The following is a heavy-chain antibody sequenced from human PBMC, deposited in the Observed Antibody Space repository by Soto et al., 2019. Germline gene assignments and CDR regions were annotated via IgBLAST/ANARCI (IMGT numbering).Heavy chain of an antibody. CDR3: AGQWIQLWYFDY. D-gene: IGHD5-18*01. J-gene: IGHJ4*02. CDR1: GGSISSSSYY. Sequence: PSETLSLTCTVSGGSISSSSYYWGWIRQPPGKGLEWIGSIYYSGSTYYNPSLKSRVTISVDTSKNQFSLKLSSVTAADTAVYYCAGQWIQLWYFDYWGQGTLVTVSS. V-gene: IGHV4-39*01. CDR2: IYYSGST.